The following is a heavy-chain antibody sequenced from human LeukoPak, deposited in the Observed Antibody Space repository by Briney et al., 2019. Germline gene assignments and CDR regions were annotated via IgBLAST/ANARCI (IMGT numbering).Heavy chain of an antibody. CDR2: ISYDGSNK. V-gene: IGHV3-30*03. D-gene: IGHD2-2*01. CDR1: GFTFSSYG. J-gene: IGHJ5*02. CDR3: ARERSRGFDP. Sequence: GGSLRLSCAASGFTFSSYGMQWVRQAPGKGLEWVAVISYDGSNKYYADSVKGRFTISRDNSKNSLYLQMNSLRAEDTAVYYCARERSRGFDPWGQGTLVTVSS.